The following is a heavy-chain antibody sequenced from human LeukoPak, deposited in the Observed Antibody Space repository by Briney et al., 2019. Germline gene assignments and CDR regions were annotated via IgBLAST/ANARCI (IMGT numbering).Heavy chain of an antibody. D-gene: IGHD3-10*01. V-gene: IGHV4-4*07. CDR2: IYTSGIT. J-gene: IGHJ3*02. CDR3: ASLWFGELSDFDI. Sequence: SDTLSLTCTVSVGSISSYYWSWIRQPAGKGLEWIGRIYTSGITNYNPSLKSRVTMSVDTSKNQFSLKRSSVTAADTAVYSCASLWFGELSDFDIWGPGAMVTASS. CDR1: VGSISSYY.